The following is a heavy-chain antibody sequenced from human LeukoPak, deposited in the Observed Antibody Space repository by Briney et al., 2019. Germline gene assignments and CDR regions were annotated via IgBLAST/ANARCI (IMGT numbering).Heavy chain of an antibody. J-gene: IGHJ6*03. CDR2: IYYSGST. V-gene: IGHV4-59*08. CDR3: ARAPGGSDGRRYYYFYMDV. Sequence: PSETLSLTCTVSGGSISSYYWSWIRQPPGKGLEWIGYIYYSGSTNYNPSLKGRVSISLDKSKNQFSLKLNSVTAADTAVYYCARAPGGSDGRRYYYFYMDVWGKGTTVTVSS. D-gene: IGHD3-9*01. CDR1: GGSISSYY.